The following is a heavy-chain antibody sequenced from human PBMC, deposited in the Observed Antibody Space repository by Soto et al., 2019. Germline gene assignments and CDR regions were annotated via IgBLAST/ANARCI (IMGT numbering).Heavy chain of an antibody. Sequence: ETLSLTCTVSGVSISLHYWSWIRQPPGKGLEWIGYIYFSGSTNYNPSLKSRVTISVDTSKNQSSLKLSSVTAADKAVYFCARGGARLDSWGQGTLVTVYS. CDR2: IYFSGST. J-gene: IGHJ4*02. D-gene: IGHD6-6*01. V-gene: IGHV4-59*11. CDR1: GVSISLHY. CDR3: ARGGARLDS.